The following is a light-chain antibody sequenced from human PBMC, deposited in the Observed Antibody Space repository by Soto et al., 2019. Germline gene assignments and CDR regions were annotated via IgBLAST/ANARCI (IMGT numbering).Light chain of an antibody. CDR2: GAS. Sequence: EIVLTQSPGTLSLSPGERATLSCRASQSVSSRYLAWYQQKPGQAPMLLMYGASSRATGIPDRFSGSGSGTDFTIIISRLEPEDFAVDYCQQYGSSPPYTFGQGTKLEIK. CDR1: QSVSSRY. CDR3: QQYGSSPPYT. V-gene: IGKV3-20*01. J-gene: IGKJ2*01.